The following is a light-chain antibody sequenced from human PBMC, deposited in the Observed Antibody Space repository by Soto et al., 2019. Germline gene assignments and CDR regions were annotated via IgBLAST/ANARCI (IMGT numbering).Light chain of an antibody. CDR3: KQGHNWPLT. Sequence: EIVMTQSPATLSLSPGARAALSCRASQSINSELAWYQQKPGQPPRLLIYGASTRATGVPARFTGSESGSEFTLTISGLQSEDFAVYYCKQGHNWPLTCGQGTRLEI. CDR2: GAS. V-gene: IGKV3-15*01. CDR1: QSINSE. J-gene: IGKJ2*01.